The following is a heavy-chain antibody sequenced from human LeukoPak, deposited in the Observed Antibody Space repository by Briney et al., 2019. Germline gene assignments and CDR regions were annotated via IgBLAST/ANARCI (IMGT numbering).Heavy chain of an antibody. D-gene: IGHD4-23*01. CDR1: GYSFTNSW. J-gene: IGHJ6*02. V-gene: IGHV5-51*01. CDR3: ATLPDYGGNFYGMDV. CDR2: IYPGDSDT. Sequence: GESLKISCKGFGYSFTNSWIGWVRQMPGKGLEWMGIIYPGDSDTRYSPSFQGQVTISADKSINTAYLQWSSLKASDTAMYYCATLPDYGGNFYGMDVWGQGTTVTVSS.